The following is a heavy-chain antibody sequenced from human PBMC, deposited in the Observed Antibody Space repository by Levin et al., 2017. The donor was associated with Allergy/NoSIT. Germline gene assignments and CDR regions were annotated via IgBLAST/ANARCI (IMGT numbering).Heavy chain of an antibody. V-gene: IGHV1-69*06. CDR3: ARSDSSSETTFDY. Sequence: KISCKASGGTFSSYAISWVRQAPGQGLEWMGGIIPIFGTANYAQKFQGRVTITADKSTSTAYMELSSLRSEDTAVYYCARSDSSSETTFDYWGQGTLVTVSS. J-gene: IGHJ4*02. D-gene: IGHD6-6*01. CDR2: IIPIFGTA. CDR1: GGTFSSYA.